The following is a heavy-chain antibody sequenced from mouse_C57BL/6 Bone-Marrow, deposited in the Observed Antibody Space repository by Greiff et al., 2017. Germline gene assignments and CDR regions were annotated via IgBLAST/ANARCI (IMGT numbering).Heavy chain of an antibody. CDR1: GYTFTSYW. CDR2: IDPSDSYT. Sequence: QVQLQQPGAELVMPGASVKLSCKASGYTFTSYWMHWVKQRPGQGLEWIGEIDPSDSYTNYNQKFKGKSTLTGDKSSSTAYMQLSSLTSEDSAVYYCARYQITTVVDWYFDVWGTGTTVTVSS. CDR3: ARYQITTVVDWYFDV. D-gene: IGHD1-1*01. V-gene: IGHV1-69*01. J-gene: IGHJ1*03.